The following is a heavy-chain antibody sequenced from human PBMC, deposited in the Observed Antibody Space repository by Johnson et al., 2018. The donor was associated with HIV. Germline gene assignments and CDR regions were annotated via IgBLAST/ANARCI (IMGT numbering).Heavy chain of an antibody. D-gene: IGHD7-27*01. CDR2: IKSKTDGGTT. CDR3: ASDWGSRHAFDI. Sequence: MLLVESGGGVVQPGGSLRLSCAASGFTVSSNYMNWVRQAPGKGLEWVGRIKSKTDGGTTDYAAPVKGRFTISRDDSKNTLYLQMNSLRAEDTAVYYCASDWGSRHAFDIWGHGTMVTVSS. J-gene: IGHJ3*02. CDR1: GFTVSSNY. V-gene: IGHV3-15*01.